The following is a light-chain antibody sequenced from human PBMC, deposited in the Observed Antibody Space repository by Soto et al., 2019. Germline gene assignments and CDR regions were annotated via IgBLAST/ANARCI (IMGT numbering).Light chain of an antibody. CDR2: GAS. V-gene: IGKV3-20*01. J-gene: IGKJ1*01. Sequence: PGERATLSCRASRSVTNNYLAWHQQKPGQTPRLLIYGASSRATGIPDRFSGSGSGTDFTLTISSLEPEDFAVYYCQQYHIYSGTFGQGTKVDIK. CDR3: QQYHIYSGT. CDR1: RSVTNNY.